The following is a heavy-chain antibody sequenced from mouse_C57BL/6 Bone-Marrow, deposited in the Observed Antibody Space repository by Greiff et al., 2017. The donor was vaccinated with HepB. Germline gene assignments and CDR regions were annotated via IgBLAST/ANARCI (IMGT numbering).Heavy chain of an antibody. J-gene: IGHJ1*03. V-gene: IGHV14-1*01. Sequence: VHVKQSGAELVRPGASVKLSCTASGFNIKDYYMHWVKQRPEQGLEWIGRIDPEDGDTEYAPKFQGKATMTADTSSNTAYLQLSSLTSEDTAVYYCTTNYDYDEDWYFDVWGTGTTVTVSS. CDR2: IDPEDGDT. D-gene: IGHD2-4*01. CDR3: TTNYDYDEDWYFDV. CDR1: GFNIKDYY.